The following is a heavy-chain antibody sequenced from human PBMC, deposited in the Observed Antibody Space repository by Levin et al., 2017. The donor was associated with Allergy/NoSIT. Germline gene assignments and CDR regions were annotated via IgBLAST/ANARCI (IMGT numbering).Heavy chain of an antibody. CDR3: ARSLRVNFEY. D-gene: IGHD4-17*01. V-gene: IGHV4-59*01. J-gene: IGHJ4*02. Sequence: NPSETLSLTCSVSGGSFSTYYWSWIRQSPGKGLEWIGYFYYTGETNYNPSLASRVTISGDTSKNQFSLTLTSVTAADTAVYYCARSLRVNFEYWGQGTLVTVSS. CDR2: FYYTGET. CDR1: GGSFSTYY.